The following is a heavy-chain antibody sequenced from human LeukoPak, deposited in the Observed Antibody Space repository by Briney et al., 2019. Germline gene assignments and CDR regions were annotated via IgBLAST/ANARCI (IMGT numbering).Heavy chain of an antibody. CDR1: GGSFSGYY. Sequence: KPSETLSLTCAVYGGSFSGYYWSWIRQPPGKGLEWIGEINHSGSTNYNPSLKSRVTISVDTSKNQFSLKLSSVTAADTAVYYCALWGSGRRGVDYWGQGTLVTVSS. V-gene: IGHV4-34*01. CDR3: ALWGSGRRGVDY. J-gene: IGHJ4*02. CDR2: INHSGST. D-gene: IGHD3-10*01.